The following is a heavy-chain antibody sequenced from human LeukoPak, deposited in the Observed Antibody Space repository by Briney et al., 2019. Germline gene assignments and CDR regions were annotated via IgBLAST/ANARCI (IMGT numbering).Heavy chain of an antibody. D-gene: IGHD3-22*01. CDR1: GFTFSSYA. V-gene: IGHV3-23*01. CDR2: ISGSGGST. Sequence: GGSLRLSCAASGFTFSSYAMSWVRQAPGKGLEWVSAISGSGGSTYYADSVKGRFTISRDNSKNTLYLQMNSLRAEDTAVYYCAKSAEGGYYYDSSGHSYYDYWGQGTLVTVSS. J-gene: IGHJ4*02. CDR3: AKSAEGGYYYDSSGHSYYDY.